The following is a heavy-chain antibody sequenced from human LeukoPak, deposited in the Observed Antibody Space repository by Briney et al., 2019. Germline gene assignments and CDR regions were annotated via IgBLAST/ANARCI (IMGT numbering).Heavy chain of an antibody. CDR3: ARDSGVLLWFGELAMDV. D-gene: IGHD3-10*01. V-gene: IGHV1-18*01. J-gene: IGHJ6*03. CDR2: ISAYNGNT. Sequence: ASVKVSCKASGGTFSNYAISWVRQAPGQGLEWMGWISAYNGNTNYAQKLQGRVTMTTDTSTSTAYMELRSLRSDDTAVYYCARDSGVLLWFGELAMDVWGKGTTVTVSS. CDR1: GGTFSNYA.